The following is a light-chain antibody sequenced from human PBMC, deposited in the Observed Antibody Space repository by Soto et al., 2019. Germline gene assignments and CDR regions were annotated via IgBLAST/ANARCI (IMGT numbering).Light chain of an antibody. CDR1: SSNIGNNY. CDR2: QVT. V-gene: IGLV1-47*01. Sequence: QSVLAQPPSASGTPGQRITISCSGSSSNIGNNYGYWYQQLPGTAPKLMIYQVTIRPSGISNRFSGSKSGNTASLTISGLQAEDEADYYCTSFSSSTSLYVFGTGTKVTV. CDR3: TSFSSSTSLYV. J-gene: IGLJ1*01.